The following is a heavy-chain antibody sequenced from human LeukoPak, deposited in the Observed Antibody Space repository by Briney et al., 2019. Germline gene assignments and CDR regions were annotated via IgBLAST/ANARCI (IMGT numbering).Heavy chain of an antibody. CDR2: INPNSGGT. J-gene: IGHJ5*02. CDR3: ARAPGIAVAGTGSWFDP. D-gene: IGHD6-19*01. CDR1: GYTFTGYY. V-gene: IGHV1-2*02. Sequence: GASVKVSCKASGYTFTGYYMHWVRQAPGQGLEWMGWINPNSGGTNYAQKFQGRVTMTRDTSISTAYMELSRLRSDDTAVYYCARAPGIAVAGTGSWFDPWGQGILVTVSS.